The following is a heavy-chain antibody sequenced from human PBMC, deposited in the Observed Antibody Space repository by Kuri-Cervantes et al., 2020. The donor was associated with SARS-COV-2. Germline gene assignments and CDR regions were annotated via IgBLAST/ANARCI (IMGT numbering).Heavy chain of an antibody. CDR2: IYHSGST. CDR1: GGSISSSNR. CDR3: ARGGLEWLLFWFDP. J-gene: IGHJ5*02. D-gene: IGHD3-3*01. V-gene: IGHV4-4*02. Sequence: SETLSLTCAVSGGSISSSNRWSWVRQPPGKGLEWIGEIYHSGSTYYNPSLKSRVTISVDTSKNQFSLKLSSVTTADTAVYYCARGGLEWLLFWFDPWGQGTLVTVSS.